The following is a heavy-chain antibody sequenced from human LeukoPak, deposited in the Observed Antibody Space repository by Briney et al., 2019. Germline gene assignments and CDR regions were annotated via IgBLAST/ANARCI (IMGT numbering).Heavy chain of an antibody. D-gene: IGHD3-10*01. CDR3: ARDPGSEGSGSYWLY. CDR2: ISSSSSTI. J-gene: IGHJ4*02. V-gene: IGHV3-48*02. Sequence: GGSLRLSCAASGFTFSSYSMDWVRQAPGKGLEWVSYISSSSSTIYYADSVKGRFTISRDNAKNSLYLQMNSLRDEDTAVYYCARDPGSEGSGSYWLYWGQGTLVTVSS. CDR1: GFTFSSYS.